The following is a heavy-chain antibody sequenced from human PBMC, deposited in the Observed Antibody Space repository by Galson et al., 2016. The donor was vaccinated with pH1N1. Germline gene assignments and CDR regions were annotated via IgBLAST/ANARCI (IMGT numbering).Heavy chain of an antibody. CDR3: ARHRMWLTFPDY. CDR2: IYPGDSDT. Sequence: QSGAEVKKPGESLKISCKGSGYSFSRYWIGWVRQLPGKGLEWMGIIYPGDSDTKYSPSFQGQVTFSVDKSISTAYLQWSSLKASDTAMYYCARHRMWLTFPDYWGQGTLATVSS. CDR1: GYSFSRYW. D-gene: IGHD6-19*01. V-gene: IGHV5-51*01. J-gene: IGHJ4*02.